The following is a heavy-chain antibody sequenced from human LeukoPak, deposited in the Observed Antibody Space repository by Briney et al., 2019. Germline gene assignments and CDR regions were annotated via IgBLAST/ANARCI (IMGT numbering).Heavy chain of an antibody. V-gene: IGHV1-8*01. J-gene: IGHJ4*02. Sequence: ASVKVSCKASGYTFTSYDINWVRQATGQGLEWMGWMNPNSGNTGYAQKFQGRVTMTRNTPISTAYMELSSLRSEDTAVYYCARGLYCSGGSCYGYYFDYWGQGTLVTVSS. CDR2: MNPNSGNT. CDR3: ARGLYCSGGSCYGYYFDY. D-gene: IGHD2-15*01. CDR1: GYTFTSYD.